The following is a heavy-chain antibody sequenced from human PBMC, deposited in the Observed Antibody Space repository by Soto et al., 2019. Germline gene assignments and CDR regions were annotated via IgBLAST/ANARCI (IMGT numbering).Heavy chain of an antibody. D-gene: IGHD6-19*01. Sequence: GGSLRLSCAASGFTFSSYGMHWVRQAPGKGLEWVEDISYDGSNKYYADSVKGRFTISRDNSKNTLCLQMNSLRADDTAVYYCAKAALAAVAYDLDSWGQGALVTVSS. V-gene: IGHV3-30*18. J-gene: IGHJ4*02. CDR2: ISYDGSNK. CDR3: AKAALAAVAYDLDS. CDR1: GFTFSSYG.